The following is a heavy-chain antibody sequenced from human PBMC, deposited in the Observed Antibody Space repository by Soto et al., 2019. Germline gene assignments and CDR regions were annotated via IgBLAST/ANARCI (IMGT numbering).Heavy chain of an antibody. J-gene: IGHJ4*02. D-gene: IGHD2-15*01. CDR1: GYTFTSYY. CDR3: ARGYCSGGSCYLRNRFAY. Sequence: GASVKVSCKASGYTFTSYYMHWVRQAPGQGLEWMGIINPSGGSTSYAQKFQGRVTMTRDTSTSTVYMELSSLRSEDTAVYYCARGYCSGGSCYLRNRFAYWGQGTLVTVSS. CDR2: INPSGGST. V-gene: IGHV1-46*01.